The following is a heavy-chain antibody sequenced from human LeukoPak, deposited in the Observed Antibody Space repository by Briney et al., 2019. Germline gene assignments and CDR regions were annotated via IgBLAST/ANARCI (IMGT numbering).Heavy chain of an antibody. D-gene: IGHD6-19*01. CDR2: IYDSGSA. CDR1: GGSISGFY. Sequence: KPSERPSPTRTVSGGSISGFYWGWVRPPPREGLEWIGFIYDSGSANYNPSLKSRVTMSVDTSKNQFSLKLSSVTAAGTAFYYCARDRDSSGWFDYWGQGTLVTVSS. V-gene: IGHV4-59*01. J-gene: IGHJ4*02. CDR3: ARDRDSSGWFDY.